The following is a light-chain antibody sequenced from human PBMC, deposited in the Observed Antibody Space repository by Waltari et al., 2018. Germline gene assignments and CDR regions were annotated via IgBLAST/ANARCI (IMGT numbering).Light chain of an antibody. J-gene: IGKJ4*01. CDR1: QDISNY. CDR3: QQYETDPT. CDR2: DAS. Sequence: DIQMTQYPSSLSASIGDRVTITCRASQDISNYCHWYHVKPGKVPKLLIYDASYLETGVPSRFSGSRSGTDFSFSISSLQPEDVGTYYCQQYETDPTFGGGTTVDIK. V-gene: IGKV1-33*01.